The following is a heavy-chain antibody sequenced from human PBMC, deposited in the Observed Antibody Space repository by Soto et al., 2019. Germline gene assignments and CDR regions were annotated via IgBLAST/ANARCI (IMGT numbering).Heavy chain of an antibody. V-gene: IGHV4-30-2*06. CDR3: ARHPRVVVRLSHYFDY. CDR1: GVTMSYGGYS. Sequence: SETLSLTCSVSGVTMSYGGYSWSWIRQSPGKGLEWLGYISHLETTYYNPSFKSRLSLSIDRTRNQFSLKLSSVTAADTAVYYCARHPRVVVRLSHYFDYWGQGTLVTVSS. CDR2: ISHLETT. D-gene: IGHD3-22*01. J-gene: IGHJ4*02.